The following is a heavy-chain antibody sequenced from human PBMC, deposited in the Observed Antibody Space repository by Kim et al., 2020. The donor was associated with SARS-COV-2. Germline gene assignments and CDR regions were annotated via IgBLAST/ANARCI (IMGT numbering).Heavy chain of an antibody. CDR3: ARSAYSTMFDY. J-gene: IGHJ4*01. Sequence: GGSLRLSCSASGFDFSTYWMHWVRQGPGKGLVWVSRANRDMSTRDYADSVRGRFTVSRDNAKNTVYLQMNSLRDDDTAVYYCARSAYSTMFDYWGQGTLV. V-gene: IGHV3-74*01. CDR2: ANRDMSTR. CDR1: GFDFSTYW. D-gene: IGHD4-4*01.